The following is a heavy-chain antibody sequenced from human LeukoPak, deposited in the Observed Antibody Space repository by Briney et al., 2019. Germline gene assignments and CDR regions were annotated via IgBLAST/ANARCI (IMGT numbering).Heavy chain of an antibody. V-gene: IGHV4-39*07. J-gene: IGHJ4*02. D-gene: IGHD3-22*01. CDR2: IFYSGST. Sequence: SETLSLTCTVSGGSISTSNYYWGWIRQPPGKGLEWIGNIFYSGSTYYSPSVKSRVTISVDTSKNQFSLKLSSVTAADTAVYYCARGDYYGGYFDYWGQGTLVTVSS. CDR1: GGSISTSNYY. CDR3: ARGDYYGGYFDY.